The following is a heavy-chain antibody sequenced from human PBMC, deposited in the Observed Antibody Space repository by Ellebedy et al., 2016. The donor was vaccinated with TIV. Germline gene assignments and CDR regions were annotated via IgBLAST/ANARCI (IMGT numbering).Heavy chain of an antibody. CDR3: ARDDPSGWLDP. CDR1: GGSISSYY. J-gene: IGHJ5*02. V-gene: IGHV4-59*01. D-gene: IGHD3-10*01. CDR2: IYYSGST. Sequence: MPGGSLRLSCEVSGGSISSYYWSWIRQPPGKGLEWVGYIYYSGSTNYNPSLKSRVTISIDTSKNQFSLRLTSVTAADTAVYYCARDDPSGWLDPWGQGTLVTVSS.